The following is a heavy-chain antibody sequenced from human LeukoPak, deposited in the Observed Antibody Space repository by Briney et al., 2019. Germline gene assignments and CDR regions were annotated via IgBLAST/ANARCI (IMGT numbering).Heavy chain of an antibody. D-gene: IGHD3-3*01. CDR1: GYTFTNYY. J-gene: IGHJ4*02. V-gene: IGHV1-46*01. CDR3: ARAYYDFWSGYYKISNSGYDY. Sequence: GASVKVSCKASGYTFTNYYMHWVRQAPGQGLEWMGIINPSGGSTSYAQKFQGRVTMTRDTSTSTVYMELSSLRSEDTAVYYCARAYYDFWSGYYKISNSGYDYWGQGTLVTVSS. CDR2: INPSGGST.